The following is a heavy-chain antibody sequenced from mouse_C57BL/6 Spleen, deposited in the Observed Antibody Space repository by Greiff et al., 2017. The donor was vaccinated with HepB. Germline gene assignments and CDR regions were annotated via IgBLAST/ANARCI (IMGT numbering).Heavy chain of an antibody. Sequence: VQLKESGPGLVKPSQSLSLTCSVTGYSITSGYYWNWIRQFPGNKLEWMGYISYDGSNNYNPSLKNRISITRDTSKNQFFLKLNSVTTEDTATYYCARDGSKAFAYWGQGTLVTVSA. D-gene: IGHD1-3*01. CDR3: ARDGSKAFAY. J-gene: IGHJ3*01. V-gene: IGHV3-6*01. CDR1: GYSITSGYY. CDR2: ISYDGSN.